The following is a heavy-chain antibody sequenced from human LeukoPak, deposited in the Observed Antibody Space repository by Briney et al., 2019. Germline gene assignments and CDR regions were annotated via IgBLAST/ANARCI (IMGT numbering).Heavy chain of an antibody. CDR2: IHHTGNT. V-gene: IGHV4-38-2*01. CDR3: ARRLGVAASAYDY. J-gene: IGHJ4*02. D-gene: IGHD6-13*01. Sequence: SETLSLTCAVSGYSISSGNYWGWIRQLPERGLEWIGSIHHTGNTYYSPSLKSRVTILVDTSKNQFSLRLSSVTAADTAVYYCARRLGVAASAYDYWGQGAVVTVSS. CDR1: GYSISSGNY.